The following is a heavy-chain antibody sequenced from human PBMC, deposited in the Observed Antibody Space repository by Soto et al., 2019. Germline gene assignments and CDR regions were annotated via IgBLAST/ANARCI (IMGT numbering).Heavy chain of an antibody. CDR3: LRHVPAAGYYDGMDV. Sequence: QVQLVQSGAEVKKPGSSVKVSCKASGGTFSSYAISWVRQAPGQGLEWMGGIIPIFGTANYAQKFQGRVTITADESTSTAYMELSRLSSEDTAVYYCLRHVPAAGYYDGMDVWGDGTTVTVSS. CDR1: GGTFSSYA. D-gene: IGHD2-2*01. CDR2: IIPIFGTA. J-gene: IGHJ6*04. V-gene: IGHV1-69*12.